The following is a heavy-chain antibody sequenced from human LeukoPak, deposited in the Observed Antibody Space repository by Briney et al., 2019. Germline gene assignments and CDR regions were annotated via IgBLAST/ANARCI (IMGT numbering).Heavy chain of an antibody. D-gene: IGHD3-22*01. CDR3: ARDGSGYYLFDY. J-gene: IGHJ4*02. V-gene: IGHV4-31*03. CDR2: IYHSGST. Sequence: SETLSLTCTVSGDSISSGGYYWSWIRQRPGEGLEWIGYIYHSGSTYYNPSLKSRVTISVDTSKNQFSLKLSSVTAADTAVYYCARDGSGYYLFDYWGQGTLGTVSS. CDR1: GDSISSGGYY.